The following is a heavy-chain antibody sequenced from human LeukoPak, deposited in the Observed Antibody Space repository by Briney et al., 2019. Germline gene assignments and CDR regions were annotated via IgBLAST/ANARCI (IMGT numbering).Heavy chain of an antibody. J-gene: IGHJ6*02. V-gene: IGHV1-18*01. CDR1: GYTFTSYG. D-gene: IGHD3-10*01. Sequence: GASVKVSCKASGYTFTSYGISWVRQAPGQGLAWMGWISAYNGNTNYAQKLQGRVTMTTDTSTSTAYMELRSLRSDDTAVYYCARDMDPDLTLWFGGTTYYYYGMDVWGQGTTVTVSS. CDR3: ARDMDPDLTLWFGGTTYYYYGMDV. CDR2: ISAYNGNT.